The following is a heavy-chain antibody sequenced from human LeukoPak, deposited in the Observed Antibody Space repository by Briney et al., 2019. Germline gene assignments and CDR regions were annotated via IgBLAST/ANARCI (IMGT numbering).Heavy chain of an antibody. CDR2: IYSSGST. J-gene: IGHJ5*02. Sequence: SETLSLTCTVSGGSISSNYWSWIRQPAGKGLEWIGRIYSSGSTNYNPSLKSRVTMSVDTSKNQFSLKLSSVTAADTAVYYCARDTYSGYAGLSSWGQGTLVTVSS. CDR1: GGSISSNY. D-gene: IGHD5-12*01. V-gene: IGHV4-4*07. CDR3: ARDTYSGYAGLSS.